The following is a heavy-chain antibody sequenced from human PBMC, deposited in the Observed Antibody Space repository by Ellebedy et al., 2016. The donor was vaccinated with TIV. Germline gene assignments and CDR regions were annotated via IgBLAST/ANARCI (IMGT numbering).Heavy chain of an antibody. CDR3: ATYSMGRLDY. D-gene: IGHD4-11*01. CDR1: GGSSSSYY. CDR2: SYYSGST. J-gene: IGHJ4*02. V-gene: IGHV4-59*08. Sequence: MPSETLSLTCTVSGGSSSSYYWSWIRQTPGKGLEWHGYSYYSGSTNYNPSLKSRVTIAVETSMNQFSLKLSSVTAADTAVYYCATYSMGRLDYWGQGTLVTVSS.